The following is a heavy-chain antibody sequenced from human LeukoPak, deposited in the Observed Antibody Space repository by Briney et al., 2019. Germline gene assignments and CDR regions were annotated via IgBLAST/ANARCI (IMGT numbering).Heavy chain of an antibody. CDR3: VKSIGPPLEYYFSYYYMDV. V-gene: IGHV3-43*01. CDR1: GFTFDDHT. Sequence: PGGSLRLSCAASGFTFDDHTMHWVRQAPGQGLEWVSLISSDGGTTYYADSVKGRFTISRDNSKNSLNLQMNSLRTEDTALYYCVKSIGPPLEYYFSYYYMDVWGKGTTVTVSS. J-gene: IGHJ6*03. CDR2: ISSDGGTT. D-gene: IGHD3/OR15-3a*01.